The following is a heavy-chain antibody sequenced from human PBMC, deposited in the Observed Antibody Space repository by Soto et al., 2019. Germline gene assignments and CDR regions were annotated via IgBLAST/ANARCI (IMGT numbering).Heavy chain of an antibody. V-gene: IGHV3-23*01. D-gene: IGHD6-19*01. CDR3: ARYITVVPGRVFDY. CDR1: GFTVSSYA. J-gene: IGHJ4*02. CDR2: IIHNGDT. Sequence: EVQLLESGGGLVQPGGSLRLSCAVSGFTVSSYAMSWVRQTPEKGLEWVSGIIHNGDTEYADSVKGRFTVSRDNFQNTLYLQMNSLRAEDTAVYYCARYITVVPGRVFDYWGQGTLLTVSS.